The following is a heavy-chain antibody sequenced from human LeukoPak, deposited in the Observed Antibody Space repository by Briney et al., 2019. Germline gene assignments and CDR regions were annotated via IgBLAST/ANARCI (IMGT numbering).Heavy chain of an antibody. Sequence: EASVKVSCKASGYTFTSYGISWVRQAPGQGLEWMGWISAYNGNTNYAQKLQGRVTMTTGTSTSTAYMELRSLRSDDTAVYYCARGGVSGWSHGAFDIWGQGTMVTVSS. CDR1: GYTFTSYG. CDR3: ARGGVSGWSHGAFDI. V-gene: IGHV1-18*04. D-gene: IGHD6-19*01. J-gene: IGHJ3*02. CDR2: ISAYNGNT.